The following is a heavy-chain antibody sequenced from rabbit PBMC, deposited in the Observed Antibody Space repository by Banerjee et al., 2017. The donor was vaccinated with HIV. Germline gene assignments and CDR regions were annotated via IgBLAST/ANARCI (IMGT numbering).Heavy chain of an antibody. Sequence: QEQLEESGGDLVKPEGSLTITCKASGFSFSNGYVVCWVRQAPGKGLEWIACAYAGSSDSTYSATWAKGRFTISKTSSTTVTLQMTSLTAADTATYFCARDTGTSFSTYGMDLWGPGTLVTVS. CDR2: AYAGSSDST. CDR3: ARDTGTSFSTYGMDL. CDR1: GFSFSNGYV. J-gene: IGHJ6*01. D-gene: IGHD8-1*01. V-gene: IGHV1S45*01.